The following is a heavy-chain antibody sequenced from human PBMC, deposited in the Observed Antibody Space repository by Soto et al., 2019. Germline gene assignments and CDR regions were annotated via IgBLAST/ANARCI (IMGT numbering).Heavy chain of an antibody. CDR1: GFTFDDYA. Sequence: GGSLRLSCAASGFTFDDYAMHWVRQAPGKGLEWVSGISWNSGSIGYADSVKGRFTISRDNAKNSLYLQMNSLRAEDTALYYCAKSRGQLWSDYWGQGTLVPVSS. J-gene: IGHJ4*02. CDR3: AKSRGQLWSDY. V-gene: IGHV3-9*01. D-gene: IGHD5-18*01. CDR2: ISWNSGSI.